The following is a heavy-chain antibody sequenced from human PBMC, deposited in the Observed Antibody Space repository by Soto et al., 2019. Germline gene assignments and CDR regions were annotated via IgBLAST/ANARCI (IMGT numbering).Heavy chain of an antibody. CDR2: ISGGGGSN. D-gene: IGHD6-19*01. V-gene: IGHV3-23*01. CDR3: AKDSTLPFPGSGWYSCPDY. Sequence: GGSLRLSGAASGFTFSSYAISWAPRAPGKGLEWVSAISGGGGSNYYADSVKGRFTISRDNSKNTLYLQMNSLRAEDTAVYYCAKDSTLPFPGSGWYSCPDYWGQGTLVTVSS. J-gene: IGHJ4*02. CDR1: GFTFSSYA.